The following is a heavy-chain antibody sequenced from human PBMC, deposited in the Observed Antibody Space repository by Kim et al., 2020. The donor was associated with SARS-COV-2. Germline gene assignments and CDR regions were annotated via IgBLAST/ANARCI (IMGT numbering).Heavy chain of an antibody. CDR3: AKDQGYYALRFHN. V-gene: IGHV3-30*18. CDR1: GFTLTSYG. CDR2: ITYDGINI. D-gene: IGHD2-2*01. J-gene: IGHJ4*02. Sequence: GGSLRLSCAASGFTLTSYGMHWVRQPPGKGLEWVAGITYDGINIDYADSVKGRFTISRDNSKNTLYLQMNSLRADDTAVYYCAKDQGYYALRFHNWGQGTLLPVSS.